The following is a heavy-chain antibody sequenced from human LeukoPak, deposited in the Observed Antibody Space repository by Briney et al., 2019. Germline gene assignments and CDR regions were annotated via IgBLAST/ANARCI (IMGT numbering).Heavy chain of an antibody. CDR1: GYSISSGYY. Sequence: PSETLSLTCTVSGYSISSGYYWGWIRQPPGKGLEWIGSIYHSGSTYYNPSLKSRVTISVDTSKNQFSLKLSSVTAADTAVYYCARDIVTGSPIDYWGQGTLVTVSS. CDR2: IYHSGST. D-gene: IGHD2-15*01. V-gene: IGHV4-38-2*02. J-gene: IGHJ4*02. CDR3: ARDIVTGSPIDY.